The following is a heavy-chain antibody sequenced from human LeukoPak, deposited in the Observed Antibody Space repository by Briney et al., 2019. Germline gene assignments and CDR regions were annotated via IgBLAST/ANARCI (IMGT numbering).Heavy chain of an antibody. J-gene: IGHJ4*02. CDR3: AKEKSAATPNPFDY. V-gene: IGHV3-23*01. Sequence: PGGSLRLSCAASGFTFSNYAMSWVRQAPGKGLEWVSATSGRGDYTYYADSVKGRFTISRDNSKNTVYLQMSSLRVEDTAVYYCAKEKSAATPNPFDYWGQGTLVTVSS. CDR1: GFTFSNYA. D-gene: IGHD2-2*01. CDR2: TSGRGDYT.